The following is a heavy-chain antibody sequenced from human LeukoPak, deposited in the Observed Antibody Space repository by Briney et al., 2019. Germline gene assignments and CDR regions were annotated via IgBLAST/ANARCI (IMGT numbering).Heavy chain of an antibody. CDR2: IYTSGST. Sequence: PSETLSLTCTVSGGSISSYYWSWIRQPAGKGLEWIGRIYTSGSTNYNPSLKSRVTMSVDTSKNQFSLQLSSVPAADTAVYYCARGGYSSSWYYFDYWGQGTLVTVPS. CDR1: GGSISSYY. J-gene: IGHJ4*02. D-gene: IGHD6-13*01. V-gene: IGHV4-4*07. CDR3: ARGGYSSSWYYFDY.